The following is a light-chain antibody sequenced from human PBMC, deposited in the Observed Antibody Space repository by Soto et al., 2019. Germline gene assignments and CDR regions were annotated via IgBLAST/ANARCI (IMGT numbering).Light chain of an antibody. CDR1: SSDVGGYNY. V-gene: IGLV2-14*01. CDR2: EVS. Sequence: QSVLTQPASVSGSPGQSITISCTGTSSDVGGYNYVSWYQQHPGKAPKLMIYEVSNRPSGVSNRFSDSKCGNTASLTISGLQTEDEADYYCSSFTSINTWVFGGGTKLTVL. J-gene: IGLJ3*02. CDR3: SSFTSINTWV.